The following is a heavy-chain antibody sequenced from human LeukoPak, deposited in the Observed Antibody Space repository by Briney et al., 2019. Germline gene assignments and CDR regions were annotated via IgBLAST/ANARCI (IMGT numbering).Heavy chain of an antibody. CDR3: ARSYSSPYYYYYMDV. CDR1: GGSISSYY. J-gene: IGHJ6*03. V-gene: IGHV4-4*08. D-gene: IGHD6-13*01. CDR2: IYTSGST. Sequence: PSETLSLTCTVSGGSISSYYWSWIRQPPGKGLEWIGYIYTSGSTNYNPSLKSRVTMSVDTSKNQFSLKLSSVTAADTAVYYCARSYSSPYYYYYMDVWGKGTTVTVSS.